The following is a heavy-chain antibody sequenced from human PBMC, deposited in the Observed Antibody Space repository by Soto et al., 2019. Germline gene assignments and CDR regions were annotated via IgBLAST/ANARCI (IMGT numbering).Heavy chain of an antibody. J-gene: IGHJ4*02. Sequence: GASVKVSCKASGFTFTSYAIHWVRQAPGQRLEWMGWINAGNGNTKYSQKFQGGVTITRDTSASTAYMELSSLRSADTAVYYCARSIVVVTAADYWGQGTLVTVS. CDR1: GFTFTSYA. CDR2: INAGNGNT. V-gene: IGHV1-3*01. D-gene: IGHD2-21*02. CDR3: ARSIVVVTAADY.